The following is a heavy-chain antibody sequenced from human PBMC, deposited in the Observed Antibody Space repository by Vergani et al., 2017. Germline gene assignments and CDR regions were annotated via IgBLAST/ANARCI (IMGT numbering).Heavy chain of an antibody. CDR2: INHSGST. V-gene: IGHV4-34*01. D-gene: IGHD3-3*01. J-gene: IGHJ4*02. CDR1: GGSFSGYY. CDR3: AKGSLRFLEWLLHDLFDY. Sequence: QVQLQQWGAGLLKPSETLSLTCAVYGGSFSGYYWSWIRQPPWKGLEWIGEINHSGSTNYNPSLKSRVTISVDTSKNQFSLKLSSVTAADTAVYYCAKGSLRFLEWLLHDLFDYWGQGTLVTVSS.